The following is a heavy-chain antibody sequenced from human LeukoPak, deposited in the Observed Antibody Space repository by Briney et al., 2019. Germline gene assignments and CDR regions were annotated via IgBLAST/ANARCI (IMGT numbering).Heavy chain of an antibody. CDR1: GGSISSYY. Sequence: SETLSLTCTVSGGSISSYYWSWIRQPPGKGLEWIGYTYYSGSTNYNPSLKSRVTLSVDTSKNQFSLKLSSVTAADTAVYYCARGYDILTGYFPWGQGTLVTVSS. CDR3: ARGYDILTGYFP. J-gene: IGHJ5*02. CDR2: TYYSGST. D-gene: IGHD3-9*01. V-gene: IGHV4-59*01.